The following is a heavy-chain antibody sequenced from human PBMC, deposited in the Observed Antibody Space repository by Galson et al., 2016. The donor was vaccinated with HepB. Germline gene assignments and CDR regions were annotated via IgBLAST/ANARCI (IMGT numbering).Heavy chain of an antibody. CDR3: ARERDTSGWYGGPDY. Sequence: CAISGDSVSTNSAAWNWIRQSPSRGLEWLGRTYFRSKWYNDYALSVKGRLTIYADTSKNHFSLQLKSVTPEDTALYYCARERDTSGWYGGPDYWGQGTLVTVSS. D-gene: IGHD3-22*01. CDR2: TYFRSKWYN. V-gene: IGHV6-1*01. J-gene: IGHJ4*02. CDR1: GDSVSTNSAA.